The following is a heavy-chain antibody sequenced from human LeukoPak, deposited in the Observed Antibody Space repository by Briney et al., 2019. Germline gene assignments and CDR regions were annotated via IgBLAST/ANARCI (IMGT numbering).Heavy chain of an antibody. J-gene: IGHJ4*02. Sequence: GGSLRRYCAASGITVSSNDMSWVRQAPGKGLEWVSVIYSGGSTYYADSVKGRFTISRDNSKNTLYLQMNSLRAEDTAVYYCARNLHFDYWGQGALVTVSS. CDR3: ARNLHFDY. V-gene: IGHV3-66*01. CDR1: GITVSSND. CDR2: IYSGGST.